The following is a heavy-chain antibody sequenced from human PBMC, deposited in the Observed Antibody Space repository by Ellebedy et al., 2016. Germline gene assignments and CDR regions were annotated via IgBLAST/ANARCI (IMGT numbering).Heavy chain of an antibody. D-gene: IGHD7-27*01. CDR3: ARAPPPRGDRSADAFDI. J-gene: IGHJ3*02. V-gene: IGHV1-69*04. Sequence: ASVKVSCKASGDTFSSYAISWVRQAPGQGLEWRGRIIPILGIANYAQKFQGRVTISANKSTSTAYMELSSLKSEDTAVYYCARAPPPRGDRSADAFDIWGQGTMVTVSS. CDR1: GDTFSSYA. CDR2: IIPILGIA.